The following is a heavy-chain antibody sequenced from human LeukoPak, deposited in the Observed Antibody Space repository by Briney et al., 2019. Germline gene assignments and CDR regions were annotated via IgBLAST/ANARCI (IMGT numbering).Heavy chain of an antibody. Sequence: SETLSLTCAVSGVAISRGGYAWNWIRQPPGKGLEWIAYIYHSGTTYYNPSLKSRATISVDTSKNQFSLKLNSVTAADTAVYYCARGQWLVQYYFDYWGQGTLVTVSS. D-gene: IGHD6-19*01. CDR1: GVAISRGGYA. CDR3: ARGQWLVQYYFDY. V-gene: IGHV4-30-4*07. CDR2: IYHSGTT. J-gene: IGHJ4*02.